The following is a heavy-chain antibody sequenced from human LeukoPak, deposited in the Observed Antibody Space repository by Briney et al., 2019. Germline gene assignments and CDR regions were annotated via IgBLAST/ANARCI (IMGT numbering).Heavy chain of an antibody. Sequence: ASVKVSCKASGYTFTGYYMHWVRQAPGQGLEWMGWINPNSGGTNYAQKFQGWVTMTRDTSISTAYMELSRLRSDDTAVYYCARERLWFGVPTHVGYWGQGTLVTVSS. J-gene: IGHJ4*02. CDR3: ARERLWFGVPTHVGY. CDR1: GYTFTGYY. D-gene: IGHD3-10*01. CDR2: INPNSGGT. V-gene: IGHV1-2*04.